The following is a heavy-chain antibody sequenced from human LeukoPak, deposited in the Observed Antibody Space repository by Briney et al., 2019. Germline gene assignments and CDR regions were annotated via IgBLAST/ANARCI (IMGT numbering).Heavy chain of an antibody. CDR2: IYYSGRT. CDR1: GGSLNIRSYY. Sequence: PSETLSLTCTVSGGSLNIRSYYWGWIRQPPGKGLEWIGSIYYSGRTYYNPSLKIRVTIFVDTSKNQFSLKLNSVTAADTAVYYCARSQATAMVSDYWGQGTLVTVSS. J-gene: IGHJ4*02. V-gene: IGHV4-39*01. CDR3: ARSQATAMVSDY. D-gene: IGHD2-2*01.